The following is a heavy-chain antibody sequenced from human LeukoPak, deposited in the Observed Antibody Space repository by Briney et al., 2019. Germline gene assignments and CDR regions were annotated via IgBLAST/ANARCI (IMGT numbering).Heavy chain of an antibody. CDR2: IYYSGST. J-gene: IGHJ6*02. CDR1: GGSISSYY. CDR3: ARSAMVLYYYYGMDV. V-gene: IGHV4-59*01. Sequence: SETLSLTCTVSGGSISSYYWSWIRQPPGKGLEWIGYIYYSGSTNYNPSLKSRVTISVDTSKNQFSLKLSSVTAADTAVYYCARSAMVLYYYYGMDVWGQGTTVTVSS. D-gene: IGHD5-18*01.